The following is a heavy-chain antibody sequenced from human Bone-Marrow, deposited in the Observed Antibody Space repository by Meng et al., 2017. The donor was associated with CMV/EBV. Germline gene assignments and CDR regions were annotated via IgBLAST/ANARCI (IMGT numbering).Heavy chain of an antibody. CDR1: AFTFSSYE. V-gene: IGHV3-48*03. CDR2: ISSSGSTI. D-gene: IGHD6-13*01. Sequence: GESLKISCAASAFTFSSYEMNWVRQAPGKGLEWVSYISSSGSTIYYADSVKGRFTISRDNAKNSLYLQMNSLRAEDTAVYYCASSRFGIAAAGTRNWGQGTLVTVSS. CDR3: ASSRFGIAAAGTRN. J-gene: IGHJ4*02.